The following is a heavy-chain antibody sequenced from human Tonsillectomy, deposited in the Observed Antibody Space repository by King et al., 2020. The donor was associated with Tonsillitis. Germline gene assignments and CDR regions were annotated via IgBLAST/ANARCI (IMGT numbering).Heavy chain of an antibody. CDR1: GGSISSGGYS. Sequence: VQLQESGPGLVKPSQTLSLTCAVSGGSISSGGYSWSWIRQPPGKGLEWIGYIYYSGSTYYNPSLKSRVTISVDTSKNQFSLKLSSVTAAATAVYYCAIGVPPHPLSTFDYWGQGTLVTVSS. CDR2: IYYSGST. J-gene: IGHJ4*02. D-gene: IGHD1-1*01. V-gene: IGHV4-30-4*07. CDR3: AIGVPPHPLSTFDY.